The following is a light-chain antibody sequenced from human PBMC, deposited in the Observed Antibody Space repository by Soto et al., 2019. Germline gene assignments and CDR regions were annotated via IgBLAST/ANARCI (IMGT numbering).Light chain of an antibody. Sequence: EIVMTQSSAIVSVSPGERATLSCRASQSISSNLAWYQQKPGQAPRLLIYGASTRATGIPARFSGSGSGTEFTPTISSLQSEDFAVYYCQQYNNWPPITFGQGTRLEIK. V-gene: IGKV3-15*01. CDR3: QQYNNWPPIT. CDR1: QSISSN. J-gene: IGKJ5*01. CDR2: GAS.